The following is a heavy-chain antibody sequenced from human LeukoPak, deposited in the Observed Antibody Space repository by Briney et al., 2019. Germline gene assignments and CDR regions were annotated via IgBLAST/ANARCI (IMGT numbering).Heavy chain of an antibody. CDR1: GYSFTGYF. V-gene: IGHV1-2*06. J-gene: IGHJ6*02. D-gene: IGHD1-1*01. Sequence: ASVKVSCKASGYSFTGYFIHWVRQAPGQGLEWMGRIDPNNGGTSYAQKFQGRVTVTRDTSITTAYMEITSLRSDDTAVYSCASAVMYRYYYYYGLDVWGQGTTVTVSS. CDR2: IDPNNGGT. CDR3: ASAVMYRYYYYYGLDV.